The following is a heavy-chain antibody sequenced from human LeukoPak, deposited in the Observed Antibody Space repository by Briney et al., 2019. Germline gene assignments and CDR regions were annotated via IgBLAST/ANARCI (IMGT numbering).Heavy chain of an antibody. CDR3: ARRVRGYSYGLIYFDY. J-gene: IGHJ4*02. D-gene: IGHD5-18*01. CDR2: INPNSGGT. V-gene: IGHV1-2*02. CDR1: GYTFTGYY. Sequence: ASVKVSCKASGYTFTGYYMHWVRQAPGQGLEWMGWINPNSGGTNYAQKFQGRVTMTRDTSISTAYMELSRLRSDDTAVYYCARRVRGYSYGLIYFDYWGQGTLITVSS.